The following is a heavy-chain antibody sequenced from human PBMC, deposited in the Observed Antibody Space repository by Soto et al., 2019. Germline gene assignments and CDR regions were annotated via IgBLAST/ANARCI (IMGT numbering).Heavy chain of an antibody. CDR3: ARISYPCSGSSCYSGPNWFDP. CDR1: GFSLSNARMG. CDR2: IFSNDEK. J-gene: IGHJ5*02. V-gene: IGHV2-26*01. D-gene: IGHD2-15*01. Sequence: SGPTLVNPTETLTLTCTVSGFSLSNARMGVSWIRQPPGKALEWLAHIFSNDEKSYSTSLKSRLTISKDTSKSQVVLTMANMDPVDTATYYCARISYPCSGSSCYSGPNWFDPWGQGTLVTVSS.